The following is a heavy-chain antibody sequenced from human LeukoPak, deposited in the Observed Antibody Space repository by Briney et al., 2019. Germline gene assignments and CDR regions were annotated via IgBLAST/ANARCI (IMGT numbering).Heavy chain of an antibody. CDR1: GGTFSSYA. V-gene: IGHV1-69*05. J-gene: IGHJ4*02. D-gene: IGHD3-22*01. CDR3: ATNYDSSGYYGY. CDR2: IIPIFGTA. Sequence: SVKVSCKASGGTFSSYAISWLRQAPGQGLEWMGRIIPIFGTANYAQKFQGRVTITTDESTSTAYMELSSLRSEDTAVYYCATNYDSSGYYGYWGQGTLVTVSS.